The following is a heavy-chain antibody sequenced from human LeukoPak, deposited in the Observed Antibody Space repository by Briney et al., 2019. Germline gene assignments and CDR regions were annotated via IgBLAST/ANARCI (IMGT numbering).Heavy chain of an antibody. J-gene: IGHJ4*02. CDR2: ISSSSSYI. CDR3: ARDRGYSYGLDY. V-gene: IGHV3-21*01. Sequence: GGSLRLSCAASGFIVSKNYMSWVRQAPGKGLEWVSSISSSSSYIYYADSVKGRFTISRDNAKDSLYLQMNSLRAEDTAVYYCARDRGYSYGLDYWGQGTLVTVSS. CDR1: GFIVSKNY. D-gene: IGHD5-18*01.